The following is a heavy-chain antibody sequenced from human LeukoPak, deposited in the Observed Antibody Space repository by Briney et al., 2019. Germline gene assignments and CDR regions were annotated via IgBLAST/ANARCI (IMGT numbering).Heavy chain of an antibody. Sequence: SETLSLTCTVSGGSISSYYWGWIRQPPGKGLEWIGSIYYSGSTYYNPCLKSRVTISVDTSKNQFSLKLSSVTAADTAVYYCARVGVVPAASRRYYYYGMDVWGQGTTVTVSS. CDR3: ARVGVVPAASRRYYYYGMDV. J-gene: IGHJ6*02. CDR2: IYYSGST. CDR1: GGSISSYY. V-gene: IGHV4-39*07. D-gene: IGHD2-2*01.